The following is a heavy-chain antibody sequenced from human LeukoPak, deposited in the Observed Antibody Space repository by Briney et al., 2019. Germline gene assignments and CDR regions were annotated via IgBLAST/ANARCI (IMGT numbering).Heavy chain of an antibody. D-gene: IGHD3-22*01. CDR1: GFTFTNFD. CDR3: AKGGSGYYVFDY. J-gene: IGHJ4*02. V-gene: IGHV3-23*01. CDR2: ISGSGDYT. Sequence: GGSLRLSCVASGFTFTNFDMGWVRQAPGKGLEWISGISGSGDYTHQADSVKGRFTISRENSKNTLYLQMNSLRAEDTAAYYCAKGGSGYYVFDYWGQGTLVTVSS.